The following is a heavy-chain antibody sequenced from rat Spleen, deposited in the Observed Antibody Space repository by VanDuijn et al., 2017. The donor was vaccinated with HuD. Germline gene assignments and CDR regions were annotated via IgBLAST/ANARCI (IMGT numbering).Heavy chain of an antibody. D-gene: IGHD1-1*01. V-gene: IGHV5-29*01. Sequence: EVQLVESGGGLVQPGKSLKLSCAASGFTFSDYGMAWVRQAPTKGLEWVARISYDGSTISYRDSVKGRFTISRDNARNTLYLQMDSLRSEDTATYYCATMVGWGQGVMVTVSS. CDR1: GFTFSDYG. CDR3: ATMVG. J-gene: IGHJ2*01. CDR2: ISYDGSTI.